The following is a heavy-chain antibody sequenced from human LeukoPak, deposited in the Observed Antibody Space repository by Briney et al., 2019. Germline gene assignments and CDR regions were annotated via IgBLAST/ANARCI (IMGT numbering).Heavy chain of an antibody. D-gene: IGHD1-26*01. CDR2: IYYSGST. J-gene: IGHJ4*02. CDR1: GGSISSSSYY. Sequence: PSETLSLTCTVSGGSISSSSYYWGWIRQPPGKGLEWIGSIYYSGSTYYNPSLKSRVTISVDTSKNQFSLKLSSVTAADTAVYYCAILSGSYYYHWGQGTLVTVSS. V-gene: IGHV4-39*07. CDR3: AILSGSYYYH.